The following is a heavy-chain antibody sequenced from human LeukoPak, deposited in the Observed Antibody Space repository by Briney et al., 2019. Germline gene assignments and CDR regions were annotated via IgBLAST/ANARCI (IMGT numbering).Heavy chain of an antibody. CDR2: ISSNSSYT. D-gene: IGHD4-17*01. J-gene: IGHJ6*02. Sequence: GGSLRLSCAASGFTSSSYSMNWVRQAPGQGLEWVSSISSNSSYTYYADSVKGRFTISRDNAKNSLYLQMNSLRAEDTAVYYCARLTTVTTSYYYYGMDVWGQGTTVTVSS. V-gene: IGHV3-21*01. CDR3: ARLTTVTTSYYYYGMDV. CDR1: GFTSSSYS.